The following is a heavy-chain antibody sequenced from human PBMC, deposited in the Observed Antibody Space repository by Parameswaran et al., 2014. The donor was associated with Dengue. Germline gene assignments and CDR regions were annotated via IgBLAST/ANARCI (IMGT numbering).Heavy chain of an antibody. J-gene: IGHJ5*02. V-gene: IGHV3-21*01. D-gene: IGHD1-7*01. CDR3: ARRTGGTMDWFDP. CDR2: ISSSSSYI. Sequence: VRQAPGKGLERVSSISSSSSYIYYADSVKGRFTISRDNAKNSLYLQMSSLRAEDTAVYYCARRTGGTMDWFDPWGQGTLVTVSS.